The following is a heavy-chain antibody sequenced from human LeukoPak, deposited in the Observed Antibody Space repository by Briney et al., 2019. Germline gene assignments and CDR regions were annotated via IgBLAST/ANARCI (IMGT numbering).Heavy chain of an antibody. CDR1: GFTFSSYG. CDR2: ISYDGSNK. CDR3: AKTGIAVD. Sequence: TGRSLRLSCAASGFTFSSYGMHWVRQAPGKGLEWVAVISYDGSNKYYADSVKGRFTISRDNSKNTQYLQMNSLRAEDTAVYYCAKTGIAVDWGQGTLVTVSS. J-gene: IGHJ4*02. V-gene: IGHV3-30*18. D-gene: IGHD6-19*01.